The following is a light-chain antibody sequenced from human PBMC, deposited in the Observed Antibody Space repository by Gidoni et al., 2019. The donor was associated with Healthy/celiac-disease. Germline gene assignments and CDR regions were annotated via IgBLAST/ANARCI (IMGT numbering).Light chain of an antibody. J-gene: IGKJ3*01. CDR2: PAS. CDR1: QSISSY. CDR3: QQSYSTLFT. Sequence: DIKMTQSPSSLSASVGDRVTITGRESQSISSYLTWYPHKPGKAPKLLIYPASSLQSGVPSRFSGSGSGTDFTLTISSLQPEDFATYYCQQSYSTLFTFXPXTKVDIK. V-gene: IGKV1-39*01.